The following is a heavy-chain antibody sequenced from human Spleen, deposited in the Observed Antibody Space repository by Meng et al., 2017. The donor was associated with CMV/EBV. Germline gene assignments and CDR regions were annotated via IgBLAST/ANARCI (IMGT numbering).Heavy chain of an antibody. CDR3: ARDSLHDY. CDR2: VNPNTGGS. J-gene: IGHJ4*02. V-gene: IGHV1-2*02. CDR1: VYTFNAYY. Sequence: SVRVSCKASVYTFNAYYIHWVRQGPGQGLEWLGWVNPNTGGSKYSQQFQGRVTMTRDPSINTAYMELTSLRSDDTAVYYCARDSLHDYWGQGTLVTVSS.